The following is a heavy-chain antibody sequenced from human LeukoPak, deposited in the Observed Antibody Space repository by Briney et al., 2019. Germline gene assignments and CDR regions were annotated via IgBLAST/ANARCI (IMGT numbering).Heavy chain of an antibody. CDR2: KFYRSKWYN. J-gene: IGHJ4*02. CDR3: ARGSNYGSGSYLFDY. V-gene: IGHV6-1*01. D-gene: IGHD3-10*01. CDR1: GDSVSSNSAA. Sequence: SQTLSLTCAISGDSVSSNSAAWSWIRQSPSRGLEWLGRKFYRSKWYNDYATSVKSRIIINPDTSENQLSLQVNSVTPEDTAVYYCARGSNYGSGSYLFDYWGQGTLVTVSS.